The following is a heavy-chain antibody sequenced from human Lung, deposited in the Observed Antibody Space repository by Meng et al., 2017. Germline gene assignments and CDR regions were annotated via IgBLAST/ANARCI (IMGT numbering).Heavy chain of an antibody. CDR1: GSTCTSYA. V-gene: IGHV1-3*01. Sequence: QVQLVQAGEEVKKPGASVKVSCKASGSTCTSYAMHWVRQAPGQRLEWMGWINAGNGNTKYSQKFQGRVTITRDTSASTAYMELSSLRSEDTAVYYCARGEGYCTNGVCSPGYWGQGTLVTVSS. D-gene: IGHD2-8*01. CDR3: ARGEGYCTNGVCSPGY. CDR2: INAGNGNT. J-gene: IGHJ4*02.